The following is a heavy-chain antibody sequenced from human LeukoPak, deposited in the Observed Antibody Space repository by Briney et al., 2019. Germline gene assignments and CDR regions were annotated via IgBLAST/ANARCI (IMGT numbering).Heavy chain of an antibody. D-gene: IGHD2-15*01. CDR3: AKDRGRTWVQVAN. CDR1: GFTFTSDA. J-gene: IGHJ4*02. V-gene: IGHV3-23*01. CDR2: ISGGGGGT. Sequence: PGESLRLSCIGTGFTFTSDAMGWGRQAPGKGLEWVSGISGGGGGTFYADSVKGRFTISRDDSKNTLYLQMNSLRVEDTAIYYCAKDRGRTWVQVANWGQGTLVTVSS.